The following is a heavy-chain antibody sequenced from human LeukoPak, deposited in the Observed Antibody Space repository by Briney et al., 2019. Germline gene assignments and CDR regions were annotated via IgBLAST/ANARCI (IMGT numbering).Heavy chain of an antibody. CDR2: INPNSGGT. V-gene: IGHV1-2*04. CDR3: ARGGLAAADNYYYYYMDV. D-gene: IGHD6-13*01. CDR1: GYTFTGYY. Sequence: ASVKDSCKASGYTFTGYYMHWVRQAPGQGLEWMGWINPNSGGTNYAQKFQGWVTMTRDTSISTAYMELSRLRSDDTAVYYCARGGLAAADNYYYYYMDVWGKGTTVTVSS. J-gene: IGHJ6*03.